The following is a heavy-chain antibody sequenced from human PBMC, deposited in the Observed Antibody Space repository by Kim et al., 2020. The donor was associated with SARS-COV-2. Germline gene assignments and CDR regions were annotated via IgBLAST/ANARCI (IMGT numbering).Heavy chain of an antibody. D-gene: IGHD3-22*01. CDR3: ARDHPYYYDSSGYYYGGEGRTREYYFDY. V-gene: IGHV1-46*01. CDR1: GYTFTSYY. J-gene: IGHJ4*02. CDR2: INPSGGST. Sequence: ASVKVSCKASGYTFTSYYMHWVRQAPGQGLEWMGIINPSGGSTSYAQKFQGRVTMTRDTSTSTVYMELSSLRSEDTAVYYCARDHPYYYDSSGYYYGGEGRTREYYFDYWGQGTLVTVSS.